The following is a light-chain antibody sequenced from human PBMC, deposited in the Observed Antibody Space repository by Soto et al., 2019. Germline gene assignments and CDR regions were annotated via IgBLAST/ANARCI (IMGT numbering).Light chain of an antibody. CDR1: SSDVGGNIY. Sequence: QSVLTQPPSAAGSPGQSVTISCTGTSSDVGGNIYVSWYQQHPGKAPKLMIYEVNKRPSGVPDRFSGSKSGNTASLTVSGLQAEDEADYYCSSYAGSNNVVFGGGTKLTVL. CDR3: SSYAGSNNVV. V-gene: IGLV2-8*01. J-gene: IGLJ2*01. CDR2: EVN.